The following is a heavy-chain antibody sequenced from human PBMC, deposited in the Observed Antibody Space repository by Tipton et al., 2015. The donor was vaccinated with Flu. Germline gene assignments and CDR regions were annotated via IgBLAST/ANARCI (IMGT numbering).Heavy chain of an antibody. J-gene: IGHJ3*02. V-gene: IGHV4-34*01. CDR1: GGSFTDYY. D-gene: IGHD4-17*01. CDR3: ARVSLDYGDYAPAFDI. CDR2: IHHSGST. Sequence: TLSLTCAVYGGSFTDYYWSWIRQPPGKGLEWIGEIHHSGSTNYNPSLKSRVTISVDTSKNQFSLKLSSVTAADTAVYYCARVSLDYGDYAPAFDIWGQGTMVTVSS.